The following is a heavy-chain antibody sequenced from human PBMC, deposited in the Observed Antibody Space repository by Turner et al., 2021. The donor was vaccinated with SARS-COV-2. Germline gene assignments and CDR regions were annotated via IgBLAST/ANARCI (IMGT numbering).Heavy chain of an antibody. J-gene: IGHJ6*02. CDR1: GFTFSRYS. CDR3: ASTSVVNYGMDV. CDR2: ISSSSSTI. Sequence: VQLVESGGGLVQPGGSLRLSCAAPGFTFSRYSMNWVRQAPGKGLEWVSYISSSSSTIYYADSVKGGFTISRDNAKNSLYLQMNSLRAEDTAVYYCASTSVVNYGMDVWGQGTTVTVSS. D-gene: IGHD2-15*01. V-gene: IGHV3-48*01.